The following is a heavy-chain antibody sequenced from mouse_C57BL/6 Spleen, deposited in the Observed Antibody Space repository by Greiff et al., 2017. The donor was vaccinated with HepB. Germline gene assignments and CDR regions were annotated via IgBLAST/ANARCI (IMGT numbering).Heavy chain of an antibody. CDR1: GYTFTSYW. Sequence: VQLQQSGAELVKPGASVKLSCKASGYTFTSYWMQWVKQRPGQGLEWIGVIDPSDSYTNYNQKFKGKATLTVDTSSSTAYMQLSSLTSEDSAVYYCARSNGYYQGAYWGQGTLVTVSA. D-gene: IGHD2-3*01. J-gene: IGHJ3*01. CDR3: ARSNGYYQGAY. V-gene: IGHV1-50*01. CDR2: IDPSDSYT.